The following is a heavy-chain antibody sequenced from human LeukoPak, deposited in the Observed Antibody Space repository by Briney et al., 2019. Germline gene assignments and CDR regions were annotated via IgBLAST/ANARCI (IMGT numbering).Heavy chain of an antibody. CDR3: ARETTANYYYYYMDV. V-gene: IGHV3-21*01. J-gene: IGHJ6*03. CDR2: ISSSSSYI. Sequence: GGSLRLSCAASGFTFSSYSMNWVRQAPGKGLEWVSSISSSSSYIYYADSVKGRFTISRDNAKNSLYLQMNSLRAEDTAVYYCARETTANYYYYYMDVWGKGTTVTVSS. D-gene: IGHD4-17*01. CDR1: GFTFSSYS.